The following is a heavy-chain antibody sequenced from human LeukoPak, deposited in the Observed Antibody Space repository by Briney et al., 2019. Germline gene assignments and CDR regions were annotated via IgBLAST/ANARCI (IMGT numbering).Heavy chain of an antibody. D-gene: IGHD3-22*01. CDR1: GFTFSNYE. J-gene: IGHJ3*02. CDR2: ISSSGSTI. CDR3: ARSTYYYDSSGFNYAAFDI. V-gene: IGHV3-48*03. Sequence: GGSLRLSCAASGFTFSNYEMNWVRQAPGKGLEWVSYISSSGSTIYYADSVKGRFTISRDNAKNSLYLQMNSLRAEDTAVYYCARSTYYYDSSGFNYAAFDIWGQGTMVTVSS.